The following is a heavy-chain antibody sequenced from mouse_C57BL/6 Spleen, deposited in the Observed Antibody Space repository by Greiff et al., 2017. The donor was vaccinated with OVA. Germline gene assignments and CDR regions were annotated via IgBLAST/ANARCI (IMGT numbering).Heavy chain of an antibody. CDR1: GYTFTSYG. CDR2: IYLGNGYT. Sequence: VQLQQSGAELVRPGSSVKMSCKTSGYTFTSYGINWVKQRPGQGLEWIGYIYLGNGYTEYNEKFKGKATLTSDTSSSTAYMQLSSLTSEDSAIYFCAREGGNWEFAYWGQGTLVTVSA. V-gene: IGHV1-58*01. CDR3: AREGGNWEFAY. J-gene: IGHJ3*01. D-gene: IGHD4-1*01.